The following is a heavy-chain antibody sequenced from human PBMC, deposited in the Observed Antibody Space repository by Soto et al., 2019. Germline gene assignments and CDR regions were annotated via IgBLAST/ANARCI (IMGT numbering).Heavy chain of an antibody. D-gene: IGHD2-21*01. V-gene: IGHV1-69*06. CDR1: GDTFSKYA. CDR2: IMPMFGTP. CDR3: ARVLLRHNYCHNGLDV. Sequence: QVQLVQSGAEVKKPGSSVKVSCKTSGDTFSKYAIIWVRQAPGQGLEWVGGIMPMFGTPKYAQKFQGRVTINADTSTSTAYMEMNSLTSDDTAVYYCARVLLRHNYCHNGLDVWGQGTTVTVSS. J-gene: IGHJ6*02.